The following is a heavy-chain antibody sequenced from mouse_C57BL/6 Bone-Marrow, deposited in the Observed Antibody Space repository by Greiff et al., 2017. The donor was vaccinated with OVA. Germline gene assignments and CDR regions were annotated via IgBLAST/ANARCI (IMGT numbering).Heavy chain of an antibody. D-gene: IGHD2-3*01. J-gene: IGHJ2*01. CDR2: ISNGGGST. Sequence: DVKLQESGGGLVQPGGSLKLSCAASGFTFSDYYMYWVRQTPEKRLEWVAYISNGGGSTYYPDTVKGRFTISRDNAKNTLYLQMSRLKSEDTAMYYCARSIYDGYLYYFDYWGQGTTLTVAS. V-gene: IGHV5-12*01. CDR1: GFTFSDYY. CDR3: ARSIYDGYLYYFDY.